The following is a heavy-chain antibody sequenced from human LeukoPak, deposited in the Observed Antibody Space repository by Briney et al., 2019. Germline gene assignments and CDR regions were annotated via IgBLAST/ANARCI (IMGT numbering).Heavy chain of an antibody. CDR3: AKSERYGSGSYYFDY. J-gene: IGHJ4*02. CDR1: GFTVSSNY. D-gene: IGHD3-10*01. V-gene: IGHV3-53*01. Sequence: GGSLRLSCAASGFTVSSNYMSWVRQAPGKGLEWVSVIYSGGSTYYADSVKGRFTISRGNSKNTLYLQMNSLRAEDTAVYYCAKSERYGSGSYYFDYWGQGTLVTVSS. CDR2: IYSGGST.